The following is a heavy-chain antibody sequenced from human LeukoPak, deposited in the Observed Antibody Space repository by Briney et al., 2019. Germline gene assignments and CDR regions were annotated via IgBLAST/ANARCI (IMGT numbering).Heavy chain of an antibody. V-gene: IGHV3-20*04. CDR1: GFTFDDYG. CDR2: INWNGGST. Sequence: GGSLRLSCAASGFTFDDYGMSWVRQAPGKGLEWVSGINWNGGSTGYADSVKGRFTISRDNAKNTLYLQMNSLRAEDTAVYYCARVGELGYCTNGVCYSEADPAEAAFGYWGQGTLVTVSS. CDR3: ARVGELGYCTNGVCYSEADPAEAAFGY. J-gene: IGHJ4*02. D-gene: IGHD2-8*01.